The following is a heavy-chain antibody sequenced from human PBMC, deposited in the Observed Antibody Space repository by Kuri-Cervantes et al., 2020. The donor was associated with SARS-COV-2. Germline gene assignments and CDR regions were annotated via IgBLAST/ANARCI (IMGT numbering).Heavy chain of an antibody. Sequence: GESLKISCAVSGFTVSDYYMTWVRQAPGKGLEWVSVIYVHRTEYADSVKGRFTISRDNSNNTVYLQMNSLRAEDAAVYYCARGRYTNSWYYFDYWGQGTLVTVSS. CDR1: GFTVSDYY. CDR2: IYVHRT. D-gene: IGHD6-13*01. CDR3: ARGRYTNSWYYFDY. J-gene: IGHJ4*02. V-gene: IGHV3-53*01.